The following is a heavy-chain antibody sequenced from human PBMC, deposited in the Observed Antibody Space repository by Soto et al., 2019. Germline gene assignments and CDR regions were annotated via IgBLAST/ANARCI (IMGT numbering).Heavy chain of an antibody. V-gene: IGHV3-23*01. D-gene: IGHD3-22*01. CDR3: ATVGPSYYYDSSGPPLYYYGMDV. Sequence: EVQLLESGGGLVQPGGSLRLSCAASGFTFSSYAMSWVRQAPGTGLEWVSAISGSGGSTYYADSVKGRFTISRDNSKNTLNLQMNSLRAEDTAVYYCATVGPSYYYDSSGPPLYYYGMDVWRQGTTVTVSS. J-gene: IGHJ6*02. CDR1: GFTFSSYA. CDR2: ISGSGGST.